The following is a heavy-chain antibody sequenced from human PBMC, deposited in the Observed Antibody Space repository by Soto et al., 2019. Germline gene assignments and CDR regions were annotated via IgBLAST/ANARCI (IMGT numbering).Heavy chain of an antibody. CDR2: ISGSGGST. J-gene: IGHJ6*03. V-gene: IGHV3-23*01. CDR3: AKVYPPTITIFGVVIKPPGYYMEV. Sequence: PGGSLRLSCAASGFTFSSYAMSWVRQAPGKGLEWVSAISGSGGSTYYADSVKGRFTISRDNSKNTLYLQMNSLRAEDTAVYYCAKVYPPTITIFGVVIKPPGYYMEVWGKGTTVTVSS. D-gene: IGHD3-3*01. CDR1: GFTFSSYA.